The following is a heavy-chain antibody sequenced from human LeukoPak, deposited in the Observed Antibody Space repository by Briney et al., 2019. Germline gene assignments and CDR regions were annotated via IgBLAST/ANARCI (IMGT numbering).Heavy chain of an antibody. V-gene: IGHV3-30*02. CDR2: IRYDGSNK. J-gene: IGHJ4*02. CDR1: GFTFSSYG. D-gene: IGHD2-2*03. CDR3: AKDVYGYCSSTSCSFFDY. Sequence: GGSLRLSCAASGFTFSSYGMHWVRQAPGKGLEWVAFIRYDGSNKYYADSVKGRFTISRDNSKNTLYLQMNSLRAEDTAVYYCAKDVYGYCSSTSCSFFDYWGQGTLVTVSS.